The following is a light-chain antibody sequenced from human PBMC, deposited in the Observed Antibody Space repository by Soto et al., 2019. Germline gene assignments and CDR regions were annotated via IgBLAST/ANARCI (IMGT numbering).Light chain of an antibody. CDR3: HQYHCSAEA. V-gene: IGKV1-5*03. J-gene: IGKJ1*01. CDR1: ETISSW. Sequence: VAYRYNITCRDRETISSWLAWYQQKPGKAPKLLIYKASTLKSGVPSRFSGSGSGKEFYHTSRSLQHADFATYYCHQYHCSAEAFAQGTKVDIK. CDR2: KAS.